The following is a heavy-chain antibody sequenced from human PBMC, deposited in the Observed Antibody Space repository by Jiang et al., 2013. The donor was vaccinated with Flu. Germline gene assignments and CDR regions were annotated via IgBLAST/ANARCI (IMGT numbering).Heavy chain of an antibody. Sequence: GAEVKKPGESLKISCKGSGYRFAGYWIGWVRQMPDKGLEWMGIIYPGDSDIRYSPSFQGQVTISADKSLGTAFLQWSSLKASDTATYYCARQGNYDFLTGFSGYGLDVWGQGTTVTVSS. D-gene: IGHD3-9*01. CDR3: ARQGNYDFLTGFSGYGLDV. J-gene: IGHJ6*02. CDR1: GYRFAGYW. CDR2: IYPGDSDI. V-gene: IGHV5-51*01.